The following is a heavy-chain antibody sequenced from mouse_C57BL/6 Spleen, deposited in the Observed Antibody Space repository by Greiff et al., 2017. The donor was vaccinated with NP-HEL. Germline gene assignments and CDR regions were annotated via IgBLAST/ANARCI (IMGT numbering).Heavy chain of an antibody. CDR1: GYTFTSYT. CDR3: ASGWLLRLDY. V-gene: IGHV1-4*01. J-gene: IGHJ2*01. D-gene: IGHD2-3*01. Sequence: VQLQQSGAELARPGASVKMSCKASGYTFTSYTMHWVKQRPGQGLEWIGYINPSSGYTKYNQKFKDKATLTADKSSSTAYMHLSSLTSEDSAVYYCASGWLLRLDYGGQGTPLTVSS. CDR2: INPSSGYT.